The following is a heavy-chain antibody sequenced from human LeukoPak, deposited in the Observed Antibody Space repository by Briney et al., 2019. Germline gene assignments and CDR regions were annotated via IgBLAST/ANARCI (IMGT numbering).Heavy chain of an antibody. V-gene: IGHV1-69*06. CDR1: GGTFSSYA. J-gene: IGHJ3*02. CDR3: ASRYSGDHRAFDI. Sequence: SVKVSCKASGGTFSSYAISWVRQAPGQGLEWMGGIIPIFGTTNYAQKFQGRVTITADKSTSTAYMELSSLRSEDTAVYYCASRYSGDHRAFDIWGQGTMVTVSS. D-gene: IGHD1-26*01. CDR2: IIPIFGTT.